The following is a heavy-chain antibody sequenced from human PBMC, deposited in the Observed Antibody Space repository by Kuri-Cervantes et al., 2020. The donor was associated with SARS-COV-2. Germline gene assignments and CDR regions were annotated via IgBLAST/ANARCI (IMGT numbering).Heavy chain of an antibody. D-gene: IGHD6-19*01. J-gene: IGHJ4*02. V-gene: IGHV3-23*01. CDR1: GGSISSSSYY. CDR3: AKDHPTAEQWLVALPDY. CDR2: ISGSGGST. Sequence: GGSLRLSCTVSGGSISSSSYYWGWIRQAPGKGLEWVSAISGSGGSTYYADSVKGRFTISRDNSKNTLYLQMNSLRAEDTAVYYCAKDHPTAEQWLVALPDYWGQGTLVTVSS.